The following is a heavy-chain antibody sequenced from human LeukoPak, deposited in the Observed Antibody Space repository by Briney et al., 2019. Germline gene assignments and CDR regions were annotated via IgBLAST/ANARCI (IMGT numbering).Heavy chain of an antibody. D-gene: IGHD1-26*01. V-gene: IGHV3-48*03. CDR2: ISSSGSTI. J-gene: IGHJ4*02. CDR3: ASRIVGTPDYFDY. CDR1: RFTFSSYE. Sequence: GGSLRLSCAASRFTFSSYEMNWVRQAPGKGLEWVSYISSSGSTIYYADSVKGRFTISRDNAKNSLYLQMNSLRAEDTAVYYCASRIVGTPDYFDYWGQGTLVTVSS.